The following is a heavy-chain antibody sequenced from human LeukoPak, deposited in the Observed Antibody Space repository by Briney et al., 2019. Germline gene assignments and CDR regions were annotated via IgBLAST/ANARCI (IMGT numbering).Heavy chain of an antibody. D-gene: IGHD6-19*01. J-gene: IGHJ6*02. CDR2: IYYSGST. CDR1: GGSISSGGYY. Sequence: PSQTLSLTCTVSGGSISSGGYYWSWIRQHPGKGLEWIGYIYYSGSTYYNPSLKSRVTISVDTSKNQFSLKLSSVTAADTAVYYCARDRRQWLVGDYYYYYGMDVWGQGTTVTVSS. V-gene: IGHV4-31*03. CDR3: ARDRRQWLVGDYYYYYGMDV.